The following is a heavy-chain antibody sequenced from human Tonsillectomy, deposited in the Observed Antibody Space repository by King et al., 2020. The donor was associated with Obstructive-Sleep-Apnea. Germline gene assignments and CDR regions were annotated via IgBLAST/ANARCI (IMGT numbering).Heavy chain of an antibody. CDR2: ISYDGSNK. D-gene: IGHD3-10*01. V-gene: IGHV3-30*18. J-gene: IGHJ4*02. CDR1: GFTFSIYC. CDR3: AKALPPYGSGSHPPEY. Sequence: QLVQSGGGVVQPGRSLRLSCAASGFTFSIYCMHWFRQAPGKGLEWVAVISYDGSNKYHADSVKGRFTTFRDNSKNTLYPQMNSLRAEATAVYYRAKALPPYGSGSHPPEYWGQETLVTVPS.